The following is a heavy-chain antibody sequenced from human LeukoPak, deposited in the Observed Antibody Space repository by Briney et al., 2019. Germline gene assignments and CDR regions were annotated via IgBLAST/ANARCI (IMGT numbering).Heavy chain of an antibody. D-gene: IGHD4-17*01. CDR2: INAGNGNT. CDR1: GYAFTSYA. Sequence: ASVKVSCKASGYAFTSYAMHWVRQGPGQRLEWMGWINAGNGNTKYSQKFQGRVTITRDTSASTAYMELSSLRSEDTAVYYCARTTSYDYGDYRYYYGMDVWGQGTTVTVS. CDR3: ARTTSYDYGDYRYYYGMDV. J-gene: IGHJ6*02. V-gene: IGHV1-3*01.